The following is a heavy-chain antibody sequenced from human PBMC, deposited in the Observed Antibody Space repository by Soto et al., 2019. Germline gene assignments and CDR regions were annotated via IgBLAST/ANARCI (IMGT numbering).Heavy chain of an antibody. CDR1: GGSISSGDYY. D-gene: IGHD6-13*01. CDR2: IYYSGST. Sequence: SETLSLTCTVSGGSISSGDYYWSWIRQPPGKGLEWIGYIYYSGSTYYNPSLKSRVTISVDTSKNQFSLKLSSVTAADTAVYYCARGIAAADPRYYYYGMDVWGQGTTVTVSS. V-gene: IGHV4-30-4*02. CDR3: ARGIAAADPRYYYYGMDV. J-gene: IGHJ6*02.